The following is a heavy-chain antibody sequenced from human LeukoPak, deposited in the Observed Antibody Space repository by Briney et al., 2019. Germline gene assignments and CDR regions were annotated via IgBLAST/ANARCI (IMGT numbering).Heavy chain of an antibody. D-gene: IGHD3-10*01. CDR3: ARVLLWFGEFLDY. V-gene: IGHV3-30*02. CDR1: GFTFSSYG. J-gene: IGHJ4*02. CDR2: IRYDGSNK. Sequence: PGGSLRLSCAASGFTFSSYGMHWVRQAPGKGLEWVAFIRYDGSNKYYADSVKGRFTISRDNSKNTLYLQMNSLRAEDTAVYYCARVLLWFGEFLDYWGQGTLVTVSS.